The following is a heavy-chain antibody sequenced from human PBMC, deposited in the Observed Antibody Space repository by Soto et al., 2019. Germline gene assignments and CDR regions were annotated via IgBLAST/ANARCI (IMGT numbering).Heavy chain of an antibody. Sequence: ASVKVSCKASGYTFTSYAMHWVRQAPGQRLEWMGWINAGNGNTKYSQKFQGRVTITGDTSASTAYMELSSLRSEDTAVYYCARDFFEGFGELPHDYWGQGTLVTVSS. CDR2: INAGNGNT. D-gene: IGHD3-10*01. CDR1: GYTFTSYA. J-gene: IGHJ4*02. CDR3: ARDFFEGFGELPHDY. V-gene: IGHV1-3*01.